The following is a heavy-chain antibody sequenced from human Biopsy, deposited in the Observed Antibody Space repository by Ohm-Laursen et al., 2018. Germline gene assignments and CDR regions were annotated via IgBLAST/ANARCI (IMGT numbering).Heavy chain of an antibody. J-gene: IGHJ2*01. CDR3: ARDRGYYSDRTVPGYFDL. CDR1: GDSICSYY. D-gene: IGHD3-22*01. Sequence: SETLSLTCTVSGDSICSYYWSWIRQPPGKGLQWIGYVYYTGSTDYNPSLQSRVTISVDTSKNHFSLRLRSVTPADTAVYYCARDRGYYSDRTVPGYFDLWGRGTLVTVSS. V-gene: IGHV4-59*01. CDR2: VYYTGST.